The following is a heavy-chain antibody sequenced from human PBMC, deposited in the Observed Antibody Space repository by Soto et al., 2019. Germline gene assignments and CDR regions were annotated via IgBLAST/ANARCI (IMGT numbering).Heavy chain of an antibody. CDR2: TGSGTGPG. J-gene: IGHJ4*02. D-gene: IGHD2-15*01. Sequence: VASVKVSCKASGGSLSTNPISWVRQAPEQGLEWMGGTGSGTGPGNHAQKFQGRLTVTADKSTSTVYMELTNLSSEDTAVYYCARRDSGGFYRFFDSWGQGTLVTVSS. CDR1: GGSLSTNP. CDR3: ARRDSGGFYRFFDS. V-gene: IGHV1-69*06.